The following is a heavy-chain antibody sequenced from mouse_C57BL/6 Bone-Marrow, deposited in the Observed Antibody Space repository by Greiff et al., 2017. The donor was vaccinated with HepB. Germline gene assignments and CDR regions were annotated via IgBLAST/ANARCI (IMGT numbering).Heavy chain of an antibody. Sequence: VQLQQPGAELVKPGASVKMSCKASGYTFTSYWITWVKQRPGQGLEWIGDIYPGSGSTNYNEKFKSKATLTVDTSSSTAYMQLSSLTSEDSAVYYCARSGCYGSSYWYFDVWGTGTTVTVSS. J-gene: IGHJ1*03. D-gene: IGHD1-1*01. CDR2: IYPGSGST. CDR1: GYTFTSYW. CDR3: ARSGCYGSSYWYFDV. V-gene: IGHV1-55*01.